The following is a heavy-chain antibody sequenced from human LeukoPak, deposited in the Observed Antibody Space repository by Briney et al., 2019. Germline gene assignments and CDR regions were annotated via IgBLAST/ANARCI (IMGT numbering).Heavy chain of an antibody. J-gene: IGHJ6*02. D-gene: IGHD5-24*01. CDR3: ARDQRWLQFLYYYYGMDV. Sequence: GVSLRLSCVASGFPFSSYWMTWVRQAPGKGLEWVSYISSSSSTIYYADSVKGRFTISRDNAKNSLYLQMNSLRAEDTAVYYCARDQRWLQFLYYYYGMDVWGQGTTVTVSS. V-gene: IGHV3-48*01. CDR1: GFPFSSYW. CDR2: ISSSSSTI.